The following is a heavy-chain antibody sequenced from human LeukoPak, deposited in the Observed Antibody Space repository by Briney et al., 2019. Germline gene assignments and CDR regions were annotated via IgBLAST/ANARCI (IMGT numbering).Heavy chain of an antibody. Sequence: GMFLRLSCAASGLTFSDYNIHWVRQAPGKGLEWVALISSDGSDKYHADSVKGRFTISRGNSKDTLYLQMNSLRTEDTAVYYCVRESSGGRLSGLRDFDYWGQGTLVTVSS. J-gene: IGHJ4*02. CDR2: ISSDGSDK. CDR3: VRESSGGRLSGLRDFDY. D-gene: IGHD5-12*01. V-gene: IGHV3-30*04. CDR1: GLTFSDYN.